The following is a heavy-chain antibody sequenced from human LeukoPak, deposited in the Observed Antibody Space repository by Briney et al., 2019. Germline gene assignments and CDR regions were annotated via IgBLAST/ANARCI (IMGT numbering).Heavy chain of an antibody. V-gene: IGHV5-51*01. CDR3: ARPIYYYDSSGPYFDY. J-gene: IGHJ4*02. D-gene: IGHD3-22*01. Sequence: PGESLKISCKGSGYSFTSYWIGWVRQMPGKGLEWMGIIYPGDSDTRYSPSFQGQVTISADKSISTAYLQWSSLKASDTAMYYCARPIYYYDSSGPYFDYWGQGTLVTVSS. CDR1: GYSFTSYW. CDR2: IYPGDSDT.